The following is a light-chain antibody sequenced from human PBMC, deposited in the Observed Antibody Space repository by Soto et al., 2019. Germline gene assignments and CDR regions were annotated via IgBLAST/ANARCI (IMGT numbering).Light chain of an antibody. CDR2: DDG. V-gene: IGLV3-21*02. CDR1: DIGSRT. Sequence: SYELTQLPSVSVAPGQTATITCGGNDIGSRTVHGYQQRPGQAPVVVVYDDGVRPSGIPERFSGSNSGNTATLTIRRVEGGDEADYYCQVWDSSGLQHFFGTGTKLTVL. J-gene: IGLJ1*01. CDR3: QVWDSSGLQHF.